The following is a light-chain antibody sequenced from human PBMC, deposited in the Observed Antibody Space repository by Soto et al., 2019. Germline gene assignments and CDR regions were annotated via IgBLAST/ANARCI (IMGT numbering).Light chain of an antibody. Sequence: DMQMTQSPSSLSASVGDRVTITCRASQSINKNLNWFQQKPGKAPKLLIYGASNLHSGVPSRFSGSGSGTDFTLPISSLQPEDFATYYCQMSYSRSTSAFGPGTKVDIK. V-gene: IGKV1-39*01. CDR3: QMSYSRSTSA. CDR1: QSINKN. J-gene: IGKJ3*01. CDR2: GAS.